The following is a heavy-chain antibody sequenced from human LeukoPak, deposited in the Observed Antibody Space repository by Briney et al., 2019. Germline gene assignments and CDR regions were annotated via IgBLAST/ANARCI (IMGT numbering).Heavy chain of an antibody. CDR3: ARHSSSWEARFDY. CDR1: GGSISSYY. D-gene: IGHD6-13*01. J-gene: IGHJ4*02. V-gene: IGHV4-59*08. Sequence: SETLSLTCTGSGGSISSYYWSWIRQPPGKGLEWIGYIYYSGSTNYNPSLKSRVTISVDTSKNQFSVKLSSVTAADTAVYYCARHSSSWEARFDYWGQGTLVTVSS. CDR2: IYYSGST.